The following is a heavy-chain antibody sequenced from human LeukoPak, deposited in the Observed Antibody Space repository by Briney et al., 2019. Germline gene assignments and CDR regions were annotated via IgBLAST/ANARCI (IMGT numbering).Heavy chain of an antibody. D-gene: IGHD3-16*01. Sequence: GGSLRLSCAVSGFTFRRYAMRWVRQAPGKGLEWVSDISGSGGGTDYADSGKGRFTISRHNYKNTLYLQMNSLRAEDTAVYYCAREVGGSAFDIWGQGTMVTVSS. CDR3: AREVGGSAFDI. CDR2: ISGSGGGT. V-gene: IGHV3-23*01. CDR1: GFTFRRYA. J-gene: IGHJ3*02.